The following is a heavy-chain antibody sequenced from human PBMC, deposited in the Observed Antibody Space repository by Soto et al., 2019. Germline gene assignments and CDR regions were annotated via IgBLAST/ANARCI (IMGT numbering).Heavy chain of an antibody. V-gene: IGHV1-18*01. CDR1: GYTFTSYG. D-gene: IGHD1-1*01. CDR2: ISAHNGNT. J-gene: IGHJ6*03. CDR3: ARDVAGTYYYYYMDV. Sequence: ASVKVSCKASGYTFTSYGISWVRQAPGQGLEWMGWISAHNGNTNYAQKLQGRVTMTTDTSTSTAYMELRSLRSDDTAVYYCARDVAGTYYYYYMDVWGKGTTVTVSS.